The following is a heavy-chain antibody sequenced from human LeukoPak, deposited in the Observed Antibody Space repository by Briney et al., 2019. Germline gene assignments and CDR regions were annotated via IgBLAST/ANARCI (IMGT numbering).Heavy chain of an antibody. CDR3: VRGSTVASPYLYYYYMDV. Sequence: APVKVSCKASGYTFVSYDINWVRQATGQGLEWMGWMNPNSGNTGYAQKFQGRVTISRNTSISTAYMELSSLRSEDTAVYYCVRGSTVASPYLYYYYMDVWGKGTTVTVSS. J-gene: IGHJ6*03. V-gene: IGHV1-8*03. D-gene: IGHD3-16*01. CDR1: GYTFVSYD. CDR2: MNPNSGNT.